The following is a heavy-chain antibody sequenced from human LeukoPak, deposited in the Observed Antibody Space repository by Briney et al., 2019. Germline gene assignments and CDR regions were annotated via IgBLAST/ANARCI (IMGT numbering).Heavy chain of an antibody. Sequence: ASVKVSFKASGYTFTSYGISWVRQAPGQGLEWMGWISAYNGNTNYAQKLQGRVTMTTDTSTSTAYMELRSLRSDDTAVYYCARSHYDFWSGYHDAFDIWGQGTMVTVSS. CDR1: GYTFTSYG. D-gene: IGHD3-3*01. CDR3: ARSHYDFWSGYHDAFDI. CDR2: ISAYNGNT. V-gene: IGHV1-18*01. J-gene: IGHJ3*02.